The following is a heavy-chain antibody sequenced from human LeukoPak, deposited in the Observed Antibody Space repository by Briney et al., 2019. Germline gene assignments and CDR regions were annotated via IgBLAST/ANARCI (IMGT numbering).Heavy chain of an antibody. V-gene: IGHV4-61*02. J-gene: IGHJ5*02. CDR3: AREGSSGASNWFDP. CDR1: GGSIRSGSYY. CDR2: IYTSGST. D-gene: IGHD6-19*01. Sequence: SETLSLTCTVSGGSIRSGSYYWSWIRQPAGKGLEWIGRIYTSGSTNYNPSLKSRVTISVDTSKTQFSLKLSSVTAADTAVYYCAREGSSGASNWFDPWGREPWSPSPQ.